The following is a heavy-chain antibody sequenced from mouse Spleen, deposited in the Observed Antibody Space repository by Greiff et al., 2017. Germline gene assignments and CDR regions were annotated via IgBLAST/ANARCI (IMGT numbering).Heavy chain of an antibody. CDR3: TRPRVDNWYFDV. Sequence: VQLQQSGTVLARPGASVKMSCKTSGYTFTSYWMHWVKQRPGQGLEWIGAIYPGNSDTSYNQKFKGKAKLTAVTSASTAYMELSSLTNEDSAVYYCTRPRVDNWYFDVWGAGTTVTVSS. CDR1: GYTFTSYW. CDR2: IYPGNSDT. V-gene: IGHV1-5*01. J-gene: IGHJ1*01. D-gene: IGHD1-1*02.